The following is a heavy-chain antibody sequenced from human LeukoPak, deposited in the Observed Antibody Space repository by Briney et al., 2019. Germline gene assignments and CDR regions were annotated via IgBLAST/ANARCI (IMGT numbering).Heavy chain of an antibody. J-gene: IGHJ4*02. D-gene: IGHD1-26*01. V-gene: IGHV3-23*01. CDR3: AKDLGLRVGAITGVFDY. CDR1: GFTFSSYV. CDR2: IGSGGGST. Sequence: PGGSLRLSCAASGFTFSSYVMSWVRQAPGKGLEWVSVIGSGGGSTIYADSVKGRFTISRDNTKNSLYLQMNSLRAEDTALYYCAKDLGLRVGAITGVFDYWGQGTLVTVSS.